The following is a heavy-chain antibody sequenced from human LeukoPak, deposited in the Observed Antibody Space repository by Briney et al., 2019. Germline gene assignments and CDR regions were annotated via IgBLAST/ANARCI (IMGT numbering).Heavy chain of an antibody. CDR2: IYYSGST. V-gene: IGHV4-39*01. Sequence: PSETLSLTCTVSGGSISSSSYYWGWIRQPPGKGLEWIGSIYYSGSTYYNPFLRSRVTISVDTPKNQFSLKLSSVTAADTAVYYCARRPYSFNWFDPWGQGTLVTVSS. CDR3: ARRPYSFNWFDP. J-gene: IGHJ5*02. D-gene: IGHD4-11*01. CDR1: GGSISSSSYY.